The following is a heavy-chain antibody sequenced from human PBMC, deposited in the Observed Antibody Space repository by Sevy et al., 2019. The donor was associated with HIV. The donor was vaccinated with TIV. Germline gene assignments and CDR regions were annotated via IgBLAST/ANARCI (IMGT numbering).Heavy chain of an antibody. V-gene: IGHV4-59*11. CDR2: IYSSGST. CDR1: GGSISSHY. J-gene: IGHJ4*02. Sequence: SETLSLTCTVSGGSISSHYWSWIRQPPGKGLEWIGYIYSSGSTNYNPSVKSRVTISVDTSKNQFSLNLISVTAADTAVYYCAWLDNSGYHEDYWGQGTLVTVSS. CDR3: AWLDNSGYHEDY. D-gene: IGHD3-22*01.